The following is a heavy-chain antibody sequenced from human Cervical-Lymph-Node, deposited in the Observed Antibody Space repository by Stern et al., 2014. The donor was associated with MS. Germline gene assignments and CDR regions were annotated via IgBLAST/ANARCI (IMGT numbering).Heavy chain of an antibody. Sequence: VQLVESGGGVVQPGTSLRLSCAASGFTFSSYGLHWVRQAPGKGLEWVALAWYDGSTTYYTNSVKGRFTISRDNSTNTLSLQINSLTAEDTAVYYGARGHIPYAYNYLFDYWGQGTLVTVSS. CDR2: AWYDGSTT. J-gene: IGHJ4*02. V-gene: IGHV3-33*08. CDR1: GFTFSSYG. CDR3: ARGHIPYAYNYLFDY. D-gene: IGHD5-24*01.